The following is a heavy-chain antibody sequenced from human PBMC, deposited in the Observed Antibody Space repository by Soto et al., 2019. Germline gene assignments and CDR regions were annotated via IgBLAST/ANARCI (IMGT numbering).Heavy chain of an antibody. Sequence: QVPLVESGGGVVQPGRSLRLSCAASGFTFSSYGMHWVRQAPGKGLDWVAVIWYDGSNKYYADSVKGRFTISRDNSKTTLNLQMNSLRAEDTAVYYCARESGALTVTRYNWFDPWGQGTLVTVSS. J-gene: IGHJ5*02. V-gene: IGHV3-33*01. CDR2: IWYDGSNK. CDR3: ARESGALTVTRYNWFDP. D-gene: IGHD4-4*01. CDR1: GFTFSSYG.